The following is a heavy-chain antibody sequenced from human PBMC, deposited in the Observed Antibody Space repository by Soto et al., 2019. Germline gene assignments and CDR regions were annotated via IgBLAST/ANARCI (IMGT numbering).Heavy chain of an antibody. CDR1: GFTFSTHA. CDR3: AKDPPWTVGPLAMDV. Sequence: EVQLLESGGGLVQPGGTLRLSCVASGFTFSTHAMSWVRQAPGKGLEWVSTFSGSGGNIYYAESVKGRLTISRDDSKNTLYLQMNSLRVEDTAVYYCAKDPPWTVGPLAMDVWGQGTTVTVSS. D-gene: IGHD2-2*01. V-gene: IGHV3-23*01. J-gene: IGHJ6*02. CDR2: FSGSGGNI.